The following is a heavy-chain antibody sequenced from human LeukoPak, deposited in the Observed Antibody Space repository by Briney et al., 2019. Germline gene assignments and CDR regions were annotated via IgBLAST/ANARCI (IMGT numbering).Heavy chain of an antibody. CDR2: IKQDGSEK. CDR1: GFTFSSYW. Sequence: GGSLRLSCAASGFTFSSYWMSWVRQAPGKGLEGVANIKQDGSEKYYVDSVKGRFTISRDNAKNSLYLQMNSLRAEDTAVYYCARAPYYDILTGYFPEILGWGQGTLVTVSS. V-gene: IGHV3-7*01. J-gene: IGHJ4*02. CDR3: ARAPYYDILTGYFPEILG. D-gene: IGHD3-9*01.